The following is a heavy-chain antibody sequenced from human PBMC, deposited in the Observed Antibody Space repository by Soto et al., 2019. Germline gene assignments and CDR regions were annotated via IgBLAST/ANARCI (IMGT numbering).Heavy chain of an antibody. CDR1: GGTFSSYT. J-gene: IGHJ6*03. CDR3: ARGWKCYGDYPDDYYYMDV. Sequence: GASVKVSCKASGGTFSSYTISWVRQAPGQGLEWMGRIIPILGIANYAQKFQGRVTITADKSTSTAYMELSSLRSEDTAVYYCARGWKCYGDYPDDYYYMDVWGKGTTVTVSS. CDR2: IIPILGIA. V-gene: IGHV1-69*02. D-gene: IGHD4-17*01.